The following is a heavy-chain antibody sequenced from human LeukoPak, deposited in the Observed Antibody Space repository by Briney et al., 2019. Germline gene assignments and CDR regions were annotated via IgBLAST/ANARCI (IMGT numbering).Heavy chain of an antibody. V-gene: IGHV4-39*02. D-gene: IGHD6-25*01. J-gene: IGHJ4*02. CDR3: ARSSGTGTFSY. Sequence: KSSETLSLTCTVSGDSISRSTYCWAWIRQPPGKGLEWIGSVYYGRSPYFNPSLESRATISVDTSKNHFSLKMSSVTAADTAVYYCARSSGTGTFSYWGQGTLVTVSS. CDR2: VYYGRSP. CDR1: GDSISRSTYC.